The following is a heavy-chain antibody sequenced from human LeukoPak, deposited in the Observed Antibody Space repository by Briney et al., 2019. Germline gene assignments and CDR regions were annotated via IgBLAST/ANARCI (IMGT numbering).Heavy chain of an antibody. V-gene: IGHV1-18*01. CDR2: ISPSSGNT. J-gene: IGHJ4*02. CDR3: ARGIVAPDN. D-gene: IGHD2/OR15-2a*01. Sequence: ASVKVSCKASGYTFNSYGISWVQQAPGQGLEWMAWISPSSGNTNYAQKLQGRVTMTTDTSTSTAYMELRSLRSDDTAVYYCARGIVAPDNWGQGTLVTVSS. CDR1: GYTFNSYG.